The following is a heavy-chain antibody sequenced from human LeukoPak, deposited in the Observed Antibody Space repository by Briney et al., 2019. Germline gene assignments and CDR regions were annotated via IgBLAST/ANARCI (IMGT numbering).Heavy chain of an antibody. CDR1: GYTFTGFY. Sequence: ASVKVSCKPSGYTFTGFYIHWVRQDPGQRLEWMGWINPYTGATKYSQNFSDRVTMTRDTSISTAYMELSSLKSDDTAVYYCARPTHRLTVTTPIDYWGQGTLVTVSS. CDR3: ARPTHRLTVTTPIDY. D-gene: IGHD4-17*01. V-gene: IGHV1-2*02. CDR2: INPYTGAT. J-gene: IGHJ4*02.